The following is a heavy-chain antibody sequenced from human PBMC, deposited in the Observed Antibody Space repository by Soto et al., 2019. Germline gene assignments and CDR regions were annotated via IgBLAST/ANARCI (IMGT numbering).Heavy chain of an antibody. Sequence: ATLSLTYAVYGGSFSGHYWSVIRQAPGKGLEWIGEINHSGSTNYNPSLKSRVTISVDTSKNQFSLKLSSVTAADTAVYYCARGSTVVTPPNWFDPWGQGTLVTPPQ. D-gene: IGHD4-17*01. J-gene: IGHJ5*02. CDR3: ARGSTVVTPPNWFDP. CDR2: INHSGST. CDR1: GGSFSGHY. V-gene: IGHV4-34*01.